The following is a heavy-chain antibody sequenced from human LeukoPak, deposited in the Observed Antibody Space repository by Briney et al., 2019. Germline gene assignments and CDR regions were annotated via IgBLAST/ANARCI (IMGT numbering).Heavy chain of an antibody. CDR1: GDSISRSLYY. J-gene: IGHJ4*02. Sequence: PSETLSLTCTVSGDSISRSLYYWGWIRQPPERGLDWIGNIYSSGSTYYNPSLKSRVTLSLDTSKNQFSLKLSSMTAADTAVYYCARGQPSFDYWGQGTLVTVSS. CDR2: IYSSGST. CDR3: ARGQPSFDY. D-gene: IGHD2-2*01. V-gene: IGHV4-39*07.